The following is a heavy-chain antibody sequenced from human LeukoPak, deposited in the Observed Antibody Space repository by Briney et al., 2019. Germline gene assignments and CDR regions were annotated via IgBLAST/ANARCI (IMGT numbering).Heavy chain of an antibody. CDR3: AKEGNDYGANSIDY. CDR1: GSSISSHY. V-gene: IGHV4-59*11. CDR2: MFFTGDT. J-gene: IGHJ4*02. D-gene: IGHD4-23*01. Sequence: PSETLSLTCTVSGSSISSHYWAWLRQPPGKGLEWIGWMFFTGDTNYNPSLKSRVTISVDHSKNQFSLKLTSVTAADTAVYYCAKEGNDYGANSIDYWGQGTLVTVSS.